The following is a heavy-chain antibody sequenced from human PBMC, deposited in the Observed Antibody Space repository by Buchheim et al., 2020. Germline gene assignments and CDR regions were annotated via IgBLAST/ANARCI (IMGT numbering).Heavy chain of an antibody. CDR2: ISGSGGST. V-gene: IGHV3-23*01. CDR1: GFTSSSYA. D-gene: IGHD3-10*01. J-gene: IGHJ5*02. CDR3: AKSKSVLWFGEFHPWFDP. Sequence: EVQLLESGGGLVQPGGSLRLSCAASGFTSSSYAMSWVRQAPGKGLEWVSAISGSGGSTYYADSVKGRFTISRDNSKNTLYLQMNSLRAEDTAVYYCAKSKSVLWFGEFHPWFDPWGQGTL.